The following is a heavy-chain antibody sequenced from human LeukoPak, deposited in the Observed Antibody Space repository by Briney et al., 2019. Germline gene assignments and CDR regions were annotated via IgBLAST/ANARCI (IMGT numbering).Heavy chain of an antibody. Sequence: GGSLRLSCAASGFTFSSYSINWVRQAPGKGLEWVSHTSSSRSTIYYADSVKGRFTISRDNAKNSLYLQMNSLRAEDTAVYYCARDSSGHILTGSVLLAGIYYYGMDVWGQGTTVTVSS. CDR1: GFTFSSYS. J-gene: IGHJ6*02. V-gene: IGHV3-48*01. CDR3: ARDSSGHILTGSVLLAGIYYYGMDV. D-gene: IGHD3-9*01. CDR2: TSSSRSTI.